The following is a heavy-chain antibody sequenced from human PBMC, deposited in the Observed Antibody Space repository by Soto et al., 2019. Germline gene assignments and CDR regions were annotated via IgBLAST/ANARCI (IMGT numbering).Heavy chain of an antibody. D-gene: IGHD3-10*01. V-gene: IGHV3-21*01. J-gene: IGHJ6*03. CDR3: ARTGGYYYYYMDV. CDR2: ISSSSSYI. Sequence: EVQLVESGGGLVKPGGSLRLSCAASGFTFSSYSINWVRQAPGKGLEWVSSISSSSSYIYYADSVKGRFTISRDNAKNSLYLKMNSLRAEDTAVYYCARTGGYYYYYMDVWCKGTTVTVSS. CDR1: GFTFSSYS.